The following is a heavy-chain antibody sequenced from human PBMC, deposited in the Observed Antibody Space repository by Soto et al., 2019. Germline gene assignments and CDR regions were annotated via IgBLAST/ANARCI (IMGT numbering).Heavy chain of an antibody. CDR2: IRGTGGET. V-gene: IGHV3-23*01. D-gene: IGHD2-21*01. CDR3: AQDRGWGVVSPSHDY. CDR1: GFTFRNFV. Sequence: EVELLESGGGIVQPGGSLRVSCVASGFTFRNFVMSWVRQAPGKGLEWVSAIRGTGGETFYADYVKGRFTISRDNSKNTLYLQMNSQRDEDTALYFCAQDRGWGVVSPSHDYWGQGTRVTVSS. J-gene: IGHJ4*02.